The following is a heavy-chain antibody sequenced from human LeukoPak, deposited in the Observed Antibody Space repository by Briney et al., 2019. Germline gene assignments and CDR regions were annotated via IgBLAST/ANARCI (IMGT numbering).Heavy chain of an antibody. CDR1: GFTFSYYA. V-gene: IGHV3-64D*09. J-gene: IGHJ4*02. CDR3: AKGPTYDSLPYYFDY. D-gene: IGHD3-22*01. Sequence: GWSLRLSCSASGFTFSYYAMHWVRLAAGKGLEFVSGVSSNGGSTYYADSLKGRFTVSRDNSNNTLYLQMSSLRAEDTAIYYCAKGPTYDSLPYYFDYWGQGTLVTVSS. CDR2: VSSNGGST.